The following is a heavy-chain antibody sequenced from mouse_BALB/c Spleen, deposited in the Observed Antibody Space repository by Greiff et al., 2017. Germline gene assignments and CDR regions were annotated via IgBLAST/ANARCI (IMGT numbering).Heavy chain of an antibody. V-gene: IGHV1-26*01. CDR1: GYTFTDYY. CDR2: VNPNNGGT. J-gene: IGHJ4*01. Sequence: VQLQQSGPELVKPGASVKISCKASGYTFTDYYMNWVKQSHGKSLEWIGLVNPNNGGTSYNQKFKGKATLTVDKSSSTAYMELRSLTSEDSAVYYCARRYGNYVRAMDYWGQGTSVTVSS. CDR3: ARRYGNYVRAMDY. D-gene: IGHD2-10*02.